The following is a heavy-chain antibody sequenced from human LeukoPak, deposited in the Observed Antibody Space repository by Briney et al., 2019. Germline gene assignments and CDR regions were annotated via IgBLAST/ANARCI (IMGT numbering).Heavy chain of an antibody. D-gene: IGHD3-9*01. V-gene: IGHV4-39*07. CDR2: IYYSGST. J-gene: IGHJ5*02. CDR3: ARDGRGDILTGYHRSGWFDP. Sequence: SETLSLTCTVSGGSISSSSYYWGWIRQPPGKGLEWIGSIYYSGSTYYNPSLKSRVTISVDTSKNQFSLKLSSVTAADTAVYYCARDGRGDILTGYHRSGWFDPWGQGTLVTVSS. CDR1: GGSISSSSYY.